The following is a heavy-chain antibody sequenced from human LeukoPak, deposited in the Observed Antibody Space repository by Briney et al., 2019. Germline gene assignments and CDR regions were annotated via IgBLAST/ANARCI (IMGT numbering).Heavy chain of an antibody. CDR3: ARGRVGVRVPAAMSGLDY. Sequence: ASVKVSCKASGYTFAGYCMHWVRQAPGQGLEWMGWINPNSGGTNYAQKFQGRVTMTRDTSISTAYMELSRLRSDDTAVYYCARGRVGVRVPAAMSGLDYWGQGTLVTVSS. CDR1: GYTFAGYC. D-gene: IGHD2-2*01. CDR2: INPNSGGT. V-gene: IGHV1-2*02. J-gene: IGHJ4*02.